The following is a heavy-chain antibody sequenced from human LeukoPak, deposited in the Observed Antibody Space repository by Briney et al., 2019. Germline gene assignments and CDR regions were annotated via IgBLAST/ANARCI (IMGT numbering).Heavy chain of an antibody. CDR1: GHSFTSYW. CDR3: ARQYDSSGYYYDYYFDY. J-gene: IGHJ4*02. V-gene: IGHV5-51*01. Sequence: GESLKISCKGSGHSFTSYWIGWVRQMPGKGLEWMGIIYPGDSDTRYSPSFQGQVTISADKSISTAYLQWSSLKASDTAMYYCARQYDSSGYYYDYYFDYWGQGTLVTVSS. D-gene: IGHD3-22*01. CDR2: IYPGDSDT.